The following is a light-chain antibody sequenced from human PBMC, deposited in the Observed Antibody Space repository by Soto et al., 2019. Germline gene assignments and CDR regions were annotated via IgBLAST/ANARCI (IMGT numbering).Light chain of an antibody. CDR2: EVT. Sequence: QSVLTQPPSASGSPGQSVTISCTGTSSDVGGYNFVSWYQQHPGKAPQLIIYEVTNRPSGVSDRFSGSKSGNTASLTISGLQAEDEANYYCNSYTTLSNRVFGTGTKLTVL. CDR3: NSYTTLSNRV. V-gene: IGLV2-14*03. CDR1: SSDVGGYNF. J-gene: IGLJ1*01.